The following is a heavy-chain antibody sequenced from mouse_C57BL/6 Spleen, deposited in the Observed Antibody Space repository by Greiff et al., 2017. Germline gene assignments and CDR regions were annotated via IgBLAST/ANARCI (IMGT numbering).Heavy chain of an antibody. CDR1: GYTFTSYG. Sequence: VQLQQSGAELARPGASVKLSCKASGYTFTSYGISWVKQRTGQGLEWIGEIYPRSGNTYYNEKFKGKATLTADKSSSTAYMELRSLTYEDSAVYFCASPITTVAYAMDYWGQGTSVTVSS. D-gene: IGHD1-1*01. CDR3: ASPITTVAYAMDY. CDR2: IYPRSGNT. J-gene: IGHJ4*01. V-gene: IGHV1-81*01.